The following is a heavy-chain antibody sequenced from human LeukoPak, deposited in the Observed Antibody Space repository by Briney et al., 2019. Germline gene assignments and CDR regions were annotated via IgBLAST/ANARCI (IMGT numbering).Heavy chain of an antibody. J-gene: IGHJ4*02. D-gene: IGHD3-9*01. CDR3: AKDHVLRYFDWLLHLYFDY. V-gene: IGHV3-23*01. Sequence: GGSLRLSCPASGFTFSSYAMSWVRQAPGKGLEWVSAISGSGGSTYYADSVKGRFTISRDNSKNTLYLQMNSLRAEDTAVYYCAKDHVLRYFDWLLHLYFDYWGQGTLVTVSS. CDR2: ISGSGGST. CDR1: GFTFSSYA.